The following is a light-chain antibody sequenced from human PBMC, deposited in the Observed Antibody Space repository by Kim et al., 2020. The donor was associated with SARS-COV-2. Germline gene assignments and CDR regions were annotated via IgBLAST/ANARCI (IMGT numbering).Light chain of an antibody. CDR1: NHDVGEQG. Sequence: PTATLTCTGNNHDVGEQGAAWLQQHQGHPPKLLSYRNNNRPSGISDRVSASRSENTASLTIAGLQPEDEADYYCSAWDSSLNAWVFGGGTQLTVL. CDR3: SAWDSSLNAWV. J-gene: IGLJ3*02. V-gene: IGLV10-54*01. CDR2: RNN.